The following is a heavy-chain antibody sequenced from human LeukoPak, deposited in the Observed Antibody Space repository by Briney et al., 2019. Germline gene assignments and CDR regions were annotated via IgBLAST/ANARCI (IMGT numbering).Heavy chain of an antibody. D-gene: IGHD2-2*01. V-gene: IGHV1-2*02. CDR1: GYSFTGYY. CDR3: ARDLGDIVVVPAAIWFDP. J-gene: IGHJ5*02. CDR2: INPNSGGT. Sequence: ASVKVSCKASGYSFTGYYMHWVRQAPGQGLEWMGWINPNSGGTNYAQKFQGRVTMTRDTSISTAYMELSRPRSDDTAVYYCARDLGDIVVVPAAIWFDPWGQGTLVTVSS.